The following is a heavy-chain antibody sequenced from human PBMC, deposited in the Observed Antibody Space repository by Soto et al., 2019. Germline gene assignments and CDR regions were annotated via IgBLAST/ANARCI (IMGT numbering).Heavy chain of an antibody. J-gene: IGHJ4*02. CDR2: ISYNGNSK. V-gene: IGHV3-30*18. Sequence: QVQLVESGGGVFQPGRSLRLSCAASGFTFNKYGIHWVRQAPGKGLAWVAVISYNGNSKYFSDSVKGRFTISRDNSENTVFLQMNSLRPEDSAVYYCAKDRLDLVIVRDLDHWSQGTLLTVSS. CDR1: GFTFNKYG. D-gene: IGHD1-26*01. CDR3: AKDRLDLVIVRDLDH.